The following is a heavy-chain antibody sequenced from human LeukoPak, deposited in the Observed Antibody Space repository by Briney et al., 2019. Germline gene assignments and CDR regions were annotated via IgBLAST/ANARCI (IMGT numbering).Heavy chain of an antibody. CDR1: GGSISSYY. CDR3: ARGYSYGTFVYAFDI. V-gene: IGHV4-59*08. CDR2: IYYSGST. J-gene: IGHJ3*02. Sequence: SKTLPLTCTVSGGSISSYYWSWIRQPPGKGLEWIGYIYYSGSTNYNPSLKSRLTVSVDASKNQFSLKLSSVTATDTAVYYCARGYSYGTFVYAFDILGQGTTVTVSS. D-gene: IGHD5-18*01.